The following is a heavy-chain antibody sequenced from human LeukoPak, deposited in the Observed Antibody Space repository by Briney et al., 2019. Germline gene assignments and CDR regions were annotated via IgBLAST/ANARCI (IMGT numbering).Heavy chain of an antibody. CDR2: INTSGST. Sequence: SETLSLTCTVYDGSISSYYWSWIRQPAGKGLELVAFINTSGSTKANPSLKSRVTMSVDTSNNQGSLILTSVTAADTAVYYCARSRSYGAYIVFFSDWGQGTLVTVSS. D-gene: IGHD4-17*01. J-gene: IGHJ4*02. CDR3: ARSRSYGAYIVFFSD. V-gene: IGHV4-4*07. CDR1: DGSISSYY.